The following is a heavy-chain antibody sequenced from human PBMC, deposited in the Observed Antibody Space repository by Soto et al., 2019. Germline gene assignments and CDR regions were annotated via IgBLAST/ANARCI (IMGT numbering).Heavy chain of an antibody. CDR1: GGTFSIYA. D-gene: IGHD6-13*01. CDR3: ASDLYSSSWPNKRSHFQNYYYGMDV. J-gene: IGHJ6*02. Sequence: QVQLVQSGAEVKEPGSSVNVSCKASGGTFSIYAISWVRQAPGQGLEWMGGIIPIFGTADYAQKFQGRVTITADEATSTANMELSSLRSEDTAIYYCASDLYSSSWPNKRSHFQNYYYGMDVWGQGTTVTVSS. V-gene: IGHV1-69*12. CDR2: IIPIFGTA.